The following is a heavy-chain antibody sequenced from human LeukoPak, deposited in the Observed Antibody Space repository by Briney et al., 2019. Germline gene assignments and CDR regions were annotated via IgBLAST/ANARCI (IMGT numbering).Heavy chain of an antibody. J-gene: IGHJ4*02. D-gene: IGHD2-15*01. CDR2: IYPGDSDT. Sequence: GESLKISCNGSGYRFNTYWIGWARQMPGKGLEWMGIIYPGDSDTRYSPSFQGQVTISADKSINTAYLQWSSLKASDTAMYYCARRDNQIGDYWGQGTLVTVSS. V-gene: IGHV5-51*01. CDR3: ARRDNQIGDY. CDR1: GYRFNTYW.